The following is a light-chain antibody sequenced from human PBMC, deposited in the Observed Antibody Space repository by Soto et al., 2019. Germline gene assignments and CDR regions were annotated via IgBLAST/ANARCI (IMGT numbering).Light chain of an antibody. CDR3: AAWDDSLSGVV. Sequence: QSVLTQPPSASGTPGQRVTISCSGSSSNIGSNYVYWYQQLPGTVPQLLIYRNSERPSRVPDRFSGSKSGTSASLAISGLRSEDEADYYCAAWDDSLSGVVFGGGTKLTVL. CDR2: RNS. CDR1: SSNIGSNY. V-gene: IGLV1-47*01. J-gene: IGLJ2*01.